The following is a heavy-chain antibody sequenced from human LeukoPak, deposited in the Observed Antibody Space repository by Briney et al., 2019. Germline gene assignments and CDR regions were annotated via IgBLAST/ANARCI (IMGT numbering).Heavy chain of an antibody. CDR3: AKDYYSSNWYRLGCFDS. V-gene: IGHV3-30*18. D-gene: IGHD6-13*01. Sequence: PGGSLRLSCAASGFTFSSYGMHWVRQAPGKGLEWVAVISNDGSNKYYADSVKGRFTISRDNSKNTLYLQMNSLRAEDTAVYYCAKDYYSSNWYRLGCFDSWGQGTLVTVSS. CDR1: GFTFSSYG. J-gene: IGHJ4*02. CDR2: ISNDGSNK.